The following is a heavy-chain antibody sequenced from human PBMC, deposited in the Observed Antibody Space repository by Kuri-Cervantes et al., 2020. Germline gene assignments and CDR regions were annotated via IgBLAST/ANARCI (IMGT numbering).Heavy chain of an antibody. J-gene: IGHJ4*02. V-gene: IGHV4-39*01. CDR3: ARHAHYYDSSGYYYVGYFDY. CDR2: IYYSGST. CDR1: GGSISSSSYY. Sequence: SETLSLTCTVPGGSISSSSYYWGWIRQPPGKRLEWIGSIYYSGSTYYNPSLKSRVTISVDTSKNQFSLKLSSVTAADTAVYYCARHAHYYDSSGYYYVGYFDYWGQGTLVTVSS. D-gene: IGHD3-22*01.